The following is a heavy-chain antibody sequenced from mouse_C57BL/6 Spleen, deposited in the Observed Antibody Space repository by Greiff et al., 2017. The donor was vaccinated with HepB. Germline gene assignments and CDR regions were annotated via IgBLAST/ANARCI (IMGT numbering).Heavy chain of an antibody. J-gene: IGHJ3*01. CDR2: FYPGSGSI. D-gene: IGHD1-1*01. Sequence: VQLQQSGAELVKPGASVKLSCKASGYTFTEYTIHWVKQRSGQGLEWIGWFYPGSGSIKYNEKFKDKATLTADKSSSTVYMELSRLTSEDSAVYFCARHEENPSYYYGSSPFAYWGQGTLVTVSA. CDR1: GYTFTEYT. CDR3: ARHEENPSYYYGSSPFAY. V-gene: IGHV1-62-2*01.